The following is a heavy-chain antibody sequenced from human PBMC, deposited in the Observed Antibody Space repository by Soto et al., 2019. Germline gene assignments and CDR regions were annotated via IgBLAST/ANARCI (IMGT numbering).Heavy chain of an antibody. CDR1: GYSFAGYW. V-gene: IGHV5-10-1*01. CDR2: IDPSDSQT. J-gene: IGHJ4*02. Sequence: GEPLKISCKGSGYSFAGYWITWVRQKPGKGLEWMGRIDPSDSQTYYSPSFRGHVTISVTKSITTVFLQWSSLRASDTAMYYCARQIYDSDTGPNFQYYFDSWGQGTPVTVSS. CDR3: ARQIYDSDTGPNFQYYFDS. D-gene: IGHD3-22*01.